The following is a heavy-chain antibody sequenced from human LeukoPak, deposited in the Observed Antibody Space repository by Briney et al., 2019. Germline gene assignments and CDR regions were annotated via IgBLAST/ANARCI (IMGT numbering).Heavy chain of an antibody. CDR3: TTYNSRDAFDI. CDR1: GFTVSKSW. Sequence: GGSLRLSCAASGFTVSKSWMSWVRQAPGKGLGWVGRIRSKGDGGTTDHAAPVKGRFTISRDDSKNTLNLQMNSLKTEDTAVYYCTTYNSRDAFDIWGQGTMVTVSS. J-gene: IGHJ3*02. V-gene: IGHV3-15*01. D-gene: IGHD2/OR15-2a*01. CDR2: IRSKGDGGTT.